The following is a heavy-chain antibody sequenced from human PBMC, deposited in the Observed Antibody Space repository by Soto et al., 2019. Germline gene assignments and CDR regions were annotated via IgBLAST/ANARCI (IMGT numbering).Heavy chain of an antibody. CDR2: ISGSGGST. CDR1: GFTFSSYA. J-gene: IGHJ4*02. D-gene: IGHD3-9*01. CDR3: VKLTDY. V-gene: IGHV3-23*01. Sequence: GGSLRLSCAASGFTFSSYAMSWVRQAPGKGLEWVSAISGSGGSTYYADSVKGRSTISRDNSKNTLYLQVTSLRPDDTAVYYCVKLTDYWGQGTLVTVSS.